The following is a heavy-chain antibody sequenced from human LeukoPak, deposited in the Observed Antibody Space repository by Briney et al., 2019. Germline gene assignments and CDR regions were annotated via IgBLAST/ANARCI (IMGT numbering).Heavy chain of an antibody. CDR2: IYYSGST. D-gene: IGHD5-12*01. V-gene: IGHV4-38-2*01. CDR3: ARVATTTNPPQRPFDY. CDR1: GYSISSGYY. J-gene: IGHJ4*02. Sequence: PSETLSLTCAVSGYSISSGYYWGWIRQPPGKGLEWIGSIYYSGSTYYNPSLKSRVTMSVDTSKNQFSLKLSSVTAADTAVYYCARVATTTNPPQRPFDYWGQGTLVTVSS.